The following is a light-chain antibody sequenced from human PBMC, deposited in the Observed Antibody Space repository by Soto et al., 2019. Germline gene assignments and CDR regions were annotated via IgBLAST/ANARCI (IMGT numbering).Light chain of an antibody. CDR3: CSYADNTDYV. V-gene: IGLV2-8*01. J-gene: IGLJ1*01. CDR2: EVT. Sequence: QSALTRPPSASGSLGQSVTISCTGTSSDVGAYNYVSWYQQHPGKAPKLMIYEVTRRPSGVPDRFSGSKSGNTASLNVSGLQAEDEADYYCCSYADNTDYVFGTGTKVTVL. CDR1: SSDVGAYNY.